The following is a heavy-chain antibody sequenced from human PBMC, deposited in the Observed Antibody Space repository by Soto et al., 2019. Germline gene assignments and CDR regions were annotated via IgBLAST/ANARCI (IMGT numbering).Heavy chain of an antibody. CDR2: VSDSGGT. CDR3: ATEGFGEFGVFHI. CDR1: GDSIGTYY. J-gene: IGHJ3*02. D-gene: IGHD3-10*01. V-gene: IGHV4-59*01. Sequence: QVQLQESGPGLVKPSETLSLTCSFSGDSIGTYYWSWIRLPPGKRLEWIGYVSDSGGTNYNPSLKSRVTISIDTSKKQFSLRLSSVTPADTAVYYCATEGFGEFGVFHIWGQGTMVTVSS.